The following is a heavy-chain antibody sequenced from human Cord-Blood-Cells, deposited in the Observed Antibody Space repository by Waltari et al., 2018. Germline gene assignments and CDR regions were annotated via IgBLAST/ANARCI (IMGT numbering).Heavy chain of an antibody. CDR3: ARDRYYGFWSGYSATVGYFGY. CDR1: GFTFSSYW. V-gene: IGHV3-7*01. J-gene: IGHJ4*02. Sequence: EVQLVESGGGLVQPGGSLRLSCAASGFTFSSYWMSWVRQAPGKGLEWVANIKQDGSEKHYVDSVKGRCTSSRYDSKNSWYRKMNSLRAKDTAVYYCARDRYYGFWSGYSATVGYFGYGGQGTLVTVSS. CDR2: IKQDGSEK. D-gene: IGHD3-3*01.